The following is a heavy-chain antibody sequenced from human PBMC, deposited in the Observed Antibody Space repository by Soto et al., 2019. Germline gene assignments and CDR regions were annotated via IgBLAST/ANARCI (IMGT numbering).Heavy chain of an antibody. CDR1: GDSFSAHA. D-gene: IGHD3-3*01. Sequence: QVQLVQSGAEVKKPGSSVKVSCKASGDSFSAHAVSWVRQAPGQGLEWMGAIIPIFGTRHYAQKFQGRVTITADKSTCTGCMELSSLRSEDTSLYYCARDSGYDFWSGSFRVLSFDYWGQGTLVNFSS. J-gene: IGHJ4*02. CDR2: IIPIFGTR. CDR3: ARDSGYDFWSGSFRVLSFDY. V-gene: IGHV1-69*06.